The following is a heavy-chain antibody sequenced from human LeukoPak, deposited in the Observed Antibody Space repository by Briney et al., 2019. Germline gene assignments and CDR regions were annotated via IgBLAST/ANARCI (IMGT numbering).Heavy chain of an antibody. V-gene: IGHV1-18*01. D-gene: IGHD2-8*01. J-gene: IGHJ4*02. CDR1: GYTFTSYG. CDR2: ISAYNGNT. Sequence: GASVKVSCKASGYTFTSYGISWVRQAPGQGLEWMGWISAYNGNTNYAQKLQGRVTMTTDTSTSTAYMELRSLRSDDTAVYYCARNNKDIVLMVPDYWGQGTLVTVSS. CDR3: ARNNKDIVLMVPDY.